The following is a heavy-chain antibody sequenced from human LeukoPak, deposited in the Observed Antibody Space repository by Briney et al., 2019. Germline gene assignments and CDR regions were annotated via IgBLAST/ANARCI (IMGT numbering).Heavy chain of an antibody. CDR3: ARASFNVVFGNWFDP. J-gene: IGHJ5*02. D-gene: IGHD2-8*01. V-gene: IGHV4-34*01. CDR2: INHSGST. Sequence: SETLSLTCAVYGGSFSGYYWSWIRQPPGKGLEWIGEINHSGSTNYNPSLKSRVTISVDTSKNQFSLKLRSVTAADTAIYYCARASFNVVFGNWFDPWGQGTLVTVSS. CDR1: GGSFSGYY.